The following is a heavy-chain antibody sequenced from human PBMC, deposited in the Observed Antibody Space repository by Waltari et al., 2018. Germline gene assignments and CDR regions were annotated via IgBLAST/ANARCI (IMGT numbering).Heavy chain of an antibody. CDR3: ARVGDYHGSGRFGLDV. V-gene: IGHV4-34*01. Sequence: QVQLQQWGAGLLKPSETLSLTCAVYDGSFSGYFWSWIRQSPGKGLEWIGQINRDGSNISNPSLKSRVAVSVDTLRSQISLRLTSVTAADAAVYYCARVGDYHGSGRFGLDVWGQGTRVTVSS. D-gene: IGHD3-10*01. CDR1: DGSFSGYF. CDR2: INRDGSN. J-gene: IGHJ6*02.